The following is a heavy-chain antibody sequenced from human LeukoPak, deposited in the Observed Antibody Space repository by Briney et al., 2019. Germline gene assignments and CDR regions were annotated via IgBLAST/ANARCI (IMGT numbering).Heavy chain of an antibody. CDR2: IYTSGST. CDR1: GGSISSGSYY. V-gene: IGHV4-61*02. Sequence: PSETLSLTCTVSGGSISSGSYYWSWIRQPAGKGLEWIGRIYTSGSTNYNPSLKSRVTISVDTSKNQFSLKLSSVTAADTAVYYCARATGDWWNYFDYWGQGTLVTVSS. CDR3: ARATGDWWNYFDY. D-gene: IGHD2-15*01. J-gene: IGHJ4*02.